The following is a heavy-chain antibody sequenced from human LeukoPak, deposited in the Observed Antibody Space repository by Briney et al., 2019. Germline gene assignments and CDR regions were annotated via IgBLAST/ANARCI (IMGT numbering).Heavy chain of an antibody. CDR1: GFTFSSYA. D-gene: IGHD3-3*01. CDR2: ISGSGGST. V-gene: IGHV3-23*01. Sequence: GASLRLSCAASGFTFSSYAMSWVRQAPGKGLEWVSAISGSGGSTYYADSVKGRFTISRDNSKNTLYLQMNSLRAEDTAVYYCAKYDGTYYDFWSGYYTPYYYYGMDVWGQGTTVTVSS. J-gene: IGHJ6*02. CDR3: AKYDGTYYDFWSGYYTPYYYYGMDV.